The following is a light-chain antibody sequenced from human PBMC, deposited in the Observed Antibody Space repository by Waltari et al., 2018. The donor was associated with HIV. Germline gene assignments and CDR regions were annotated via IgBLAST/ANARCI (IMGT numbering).Light chain of an antibody. J-gene: IGKJ2*03. Sequence: IQMTQYPSSLSASVGDSVTSTGRANQSISNYLNWYQQKPGKAPKLLIYAASNLQSGVPSGFSGSGSGTDFTLTISSLQPEDFATYYCQQSYNTSYSFGQGTKLEIK. CDR3: QQSYNTSYS. CDR2: AAS. V-gene: IGKV1-39*01. CDR1: QSISNY.